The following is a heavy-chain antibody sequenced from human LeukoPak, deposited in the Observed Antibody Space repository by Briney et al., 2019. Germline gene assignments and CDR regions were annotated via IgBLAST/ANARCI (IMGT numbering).Heavy chain of an antibody. Sequence: GASVKVSCKASGGTFSSYAISWVRQAPGQGLEWMGGIIPIFGTANYAQKFQGRVTITADESTSTAYMELSSLRSEDTAVYYCARGNCSSTSCYLSDFALYGCWGQGTLVTVSS. CDR1: GGTFSSYA. V-gene: IGHV1-69*13. CDR3: ARGNCSSTSCYLSDFALYGC. D-gene: IGHD2-2*01. CDR2: IIPIFGTA. J-gene: IGHJ4*02.